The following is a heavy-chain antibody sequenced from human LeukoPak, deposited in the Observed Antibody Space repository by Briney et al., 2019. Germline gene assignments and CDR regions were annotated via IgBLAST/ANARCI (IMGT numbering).Heavy chain of an antibody. J-gene: IGHJ4*02. V-gene: IGHV1-2*02. CDR1: GYTFTGYY. Sequence: ASVKVSCKASGYTFTGYYIHWVRQAPGQGLEWMGLMNPNSGDTTYAQKFQGRVTMTRDTSISTAYMELNRLRSDETAVYYCARDSLSGSSDYRGQGTLVTVSS. CDR3: ARDSLSGSSDY. CDR2: MNPNSGDT. D-gene: IGHD1-26*01.